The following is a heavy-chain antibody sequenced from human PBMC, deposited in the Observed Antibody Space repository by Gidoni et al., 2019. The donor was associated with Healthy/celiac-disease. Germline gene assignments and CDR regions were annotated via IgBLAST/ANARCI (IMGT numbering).Heavy chain of an antibody. J-gene: IGHJ4*02. V-gene: IGHV3-30*18. CDR1: GFTFSSYG. D-gene: IGHD3-22*01. Sequence: QVQLVESGGGVVQPGRSLRLSCAASGFTFSSYGMHWVRQAPGKGLEWVAVISYEGSNKYYADSVKGRFTISRDNSKNTLYLQMNSLRAEDTAVYYCAKQRGYDSSGYYFYYFDYWGQGTLVTVSS. CDR2: ISYEGSNK. CDR3: AKQRGYDSSGYYFYYFDY.